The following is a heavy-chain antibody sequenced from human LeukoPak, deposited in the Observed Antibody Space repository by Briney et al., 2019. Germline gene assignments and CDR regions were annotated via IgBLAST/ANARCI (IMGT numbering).Heavy chain of an antibody. Sequence: ASVKVSCKASGYTFTTYGITWVRQAPGRGLEWMGWISAYNGNTNYAQKLQGRVTMTTDTSTSTAYMELRSLRSDDTAAYYCARALVDGYKELGYWGQGTLVTVSS. CDR1: GYTFTTYG. CDR2: ISAYNGNT. CDR3: ARALVDGYKELGY. J-gene: IGHJ4*02. V-gene: IGHV1-18*01. D-gene: IGHD5-24*01.